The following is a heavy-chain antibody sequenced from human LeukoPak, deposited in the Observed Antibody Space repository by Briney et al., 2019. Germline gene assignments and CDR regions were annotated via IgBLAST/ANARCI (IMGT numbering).Heavy chain of an antibody. V-gene: IGHV1-8*01. CDR3: ARLSSHYGDYKVDP. D-gene: IGHD4-17*01. CDR2: MNPHSGKT. J-gene: IGHJ5*02. Sequence: ASVKVSCKASGYPFNNYDINWVRQATGQGLEWMGWMNPHSGKTGYAQNFQGRVTMTRDTSISTACMELSSLRSEDTAVYYCARLSSHYGDYKVDPWGQGTLVTVSS. CDR1: GYPFNNYD.